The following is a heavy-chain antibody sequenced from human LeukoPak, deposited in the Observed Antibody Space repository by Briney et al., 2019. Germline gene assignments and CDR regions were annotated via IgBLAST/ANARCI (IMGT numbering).Heavy chain of an antibody. J-gene: IGHJ4*02. CDR3: ARRGESTNYGDYRFDS. V-gene: IGHV3-23*01. CDR1: GFTFSSYA. CDR2: IGSTGGNT. D-gene: IGHD4-17*01. Sequence: GGSLRLSCTVSGFTFSSYAMSWVRQAPGKGLEWVSAIGSTGGNTYHADSVKGRFTISRDNSKNTLYLQMNSLRVEDTAVYYCARRGESTNYGDYRFDSWGQGTLVIVSS.